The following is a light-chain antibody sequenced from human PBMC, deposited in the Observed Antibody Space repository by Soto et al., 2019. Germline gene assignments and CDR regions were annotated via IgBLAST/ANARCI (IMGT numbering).Light chain of an antibody. CDR3: QQSHSTPPN. Sequence: DIVMTQSPDSLAVSLGERATINCKSSQSILYNSNNRNYLSWYQQKPGSPPKLLIYWASTRESGVPDRFSGSGSGTDFTPTISSLQAEDVAVYYCQQSHSTPPNFGGGTKVEIK. J-gene: IGKJ4*01. CDR2: WAS. CDR1: QSILYNSNNRNY. V-gene: IGKV4-1*01.